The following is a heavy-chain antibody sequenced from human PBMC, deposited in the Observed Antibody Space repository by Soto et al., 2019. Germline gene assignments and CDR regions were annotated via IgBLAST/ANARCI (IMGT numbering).Heavy chain of an antibody. CDR1: GYSLSDYW. CDR2: IYPGDSDP. Sequence: GESLKISCKGSGYSLSDYWIGWVRQMPGKGLEWMGIIYPGDSDPRYSPSFQGQVTISVDKSTSTAYLQWSSLKASDTAMYYCAADTSRTYYYYAMDVWGQGTTVTVSS. V-gene: IGHV5-51*01. CDR3: AADTSRTYYYYAMDV. J-gene: IGHJ6*02. D-gene: IGHD5-18*01.